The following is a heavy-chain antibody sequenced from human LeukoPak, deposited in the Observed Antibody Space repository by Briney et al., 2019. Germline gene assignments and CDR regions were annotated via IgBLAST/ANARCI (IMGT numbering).Heavy chain of an antibody. CDR2: IYHSGST. V-gene: IGHV4-38-2*02. D-gene: IGHD3-22*01. CDR3: ARSLGWLVNY. J-gene: IGHJ4*02. Sequence: SETLSLTCTVSGYSISSGYYWGWIRQPPGKGLEWIGSIYHSGSTYYNPSLKSRVTISVDTSKNQFSLKLSSVTAADTAVYYCARSLGWLVNYWGQGTLVTVSS. CDR1: GYSISSGYY.